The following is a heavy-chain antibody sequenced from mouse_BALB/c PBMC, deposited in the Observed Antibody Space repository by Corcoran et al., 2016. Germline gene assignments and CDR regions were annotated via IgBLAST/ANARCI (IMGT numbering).Heavy chain of an antibody. CDR2: ILTGSGST. J-gene: IGHJ3*01. CDR1: GYTFSSYW. V-gene: IGHV1-9*01. Sequence: QVQLQQSGAELMKPGASVKISCKATGYTFSSYWIEWVKQRPGHGLEWIGEILTGSGSTNYNEKFKGKATFTADTSSNTAYMQLSSLTSEDSAVDYGARSAGRGAWFAYWGQGTLVTVSA. CDR3: ARSAGRGAWFAY.